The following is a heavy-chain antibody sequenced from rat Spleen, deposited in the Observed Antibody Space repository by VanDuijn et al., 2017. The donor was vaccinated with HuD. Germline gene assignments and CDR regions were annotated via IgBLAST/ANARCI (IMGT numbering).Heavy chain of an antibody. J-gene: IGHJ3*01. CDR1: GFTFHNYW. CDR2: INPGGYNT. V-gene: IGHV5-31*01. CDR3: ARQRGPSWFAY. D-gene: IGHD3-1*01. Sequence: EVQLVESGGGLVQPGRSLKLSCVASGFTFHNYWMTWIRQAPGKGLEWIASINPGGYNTYYRYSVKGRFTVSRDNSKRTLYLQVDSLRSEDTATYYCARQRGPSWFAYWGQGTLVTVSS.